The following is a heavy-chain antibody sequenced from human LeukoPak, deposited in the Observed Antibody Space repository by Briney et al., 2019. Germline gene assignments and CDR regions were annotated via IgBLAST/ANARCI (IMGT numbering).Heavy chain of an antibody. V-gene: IGHV3-30*18. CDR3: GKEVHGKYGDYFDH. D-gene: IGHD3-10*01. CDR2: ISYDGSNK. CDR1: GFTFSSYG. J-gene: IGHJ4*03. Sequence: GGSLRLSCAASGFTFSSYGMHGVRQAPGKGLEWVAVISYDGSNKYYADSVKGRFTISRDNSKNTLYLQMNSLRAEDTAVYYCGKEVHGKYGDYFDHWGQGTLVTVSS.